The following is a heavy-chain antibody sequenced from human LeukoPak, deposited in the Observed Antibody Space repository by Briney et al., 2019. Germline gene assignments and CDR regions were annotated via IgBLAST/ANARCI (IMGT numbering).Heavy chain of an antibody. D-gene: IGHD4-23*01. Sequence: GGSLRLSCAASGFTFSSYGMHWVRQAPGKELEWVAVISYDGSNKYYADSVKGRFTISRDNSENTLYLQMNSLRAEDTAVYYCAKGGTVVTTADYFDYWGQGTLVTVSS. CDR1: GFTFSSYG. CDR2: ISYDGSNK. V-gene: IGHV3-30*18. CDR3: AKGGTVVTTADYFDY. J-gene: IGHJ4*02.